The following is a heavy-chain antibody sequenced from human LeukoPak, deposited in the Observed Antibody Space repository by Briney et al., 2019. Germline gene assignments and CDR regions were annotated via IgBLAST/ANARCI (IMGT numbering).Heavy chain of an antibody. CDR2: IKQDGSEK. CDR1: GFTFSNYW. Sequence: GGSLRLSCAASGFTFSNYWMSWVRQAPGKGLEWVANIKQDGSEKHYVDSVKGRFTISRDNAKNSLYLQMSSLRVEDTAVYYCAKAADWLAADYIDYWGQGTLVTVSS. V-gene: IGHV3-7*05. J-gene: IGHJ4*02. CDR3: AKAADWLAADYIDY. D-gene: IGHD3-9*01.